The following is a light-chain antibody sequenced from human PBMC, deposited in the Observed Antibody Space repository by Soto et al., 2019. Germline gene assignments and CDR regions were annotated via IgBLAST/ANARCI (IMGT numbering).Light chain of an antibody. CDR3: QQYNNWPPWT. CDR2: GAS. J-gene: IGKJ1*01. CDR1: QSVSSN. Sequence: EIVMTQSPATLSVSPGERATLSCRASQSVSSNLAWYQQKPGQAPRLLIYGASTSATGIPARFSGSGSGTEFTHTISSLQSEDFAVYYCQQYNNWPPWTFGQGTKGEIK. V-gene: IGKV3-15*01.